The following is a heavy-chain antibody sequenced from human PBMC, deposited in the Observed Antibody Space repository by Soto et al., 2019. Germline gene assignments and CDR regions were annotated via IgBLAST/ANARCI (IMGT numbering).Heavy chain of an antibody. J-gene: IGHJ6*02. D-gene: IGHD2-2*01. CDR1: GYSFTSYW. CDR2: LDNSHSYT. Sequence: PGESLKVSCKGSGYSFTSYWLSWVRQMPGKGLEWMERLDNSHSYTNYSPSLPGHGTISADKSISTAYLPWSSLKAWDTAMYYCARPPSHRSRTSGLLGSYYYYYGMGGWGQRTTVTVSS. V-gene: IGHV5-10-1*01. CDR3: ARPPSHRSRTSGLLGSYYYYYGMGG.